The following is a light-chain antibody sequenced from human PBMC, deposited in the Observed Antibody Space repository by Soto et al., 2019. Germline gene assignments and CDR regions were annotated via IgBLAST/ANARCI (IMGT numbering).Light chain of an antibody. CDR2: DVS. CDR3: SSYTSSIVV. Sequence: QSALNQPASVSGSPGQSITISCTGTSSDVGGYNYVSWYQQHPGKAPKLMIYDVSNRPSGVSNRFSGSKSGNTASLTISGLQAEDEADYYCSSYTSSIVVFGGGTKVTVL. V-gene: IGLV2-14*01. CDR1: SSDVGGYNY. J-gene: IGLJ2*01.